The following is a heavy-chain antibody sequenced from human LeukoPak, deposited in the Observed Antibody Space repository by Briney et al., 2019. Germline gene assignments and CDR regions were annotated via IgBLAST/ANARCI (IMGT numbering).Heavy chain of an antibody. D-gene: IGHD1-7*01. CDR2: IYYSGST. J-gene: IGHJ5*02. CDR3: ARGGPLPFDWNYGPLNWLDP. V-gene: IGHV4-59*01. CDR1: GGSISSYY. Sequence: PSETLSLTCTVSGGSISSYYWSWIRQPPGKGLEWIGYIYYSGSTNYNPSLKSRVTISVDTSKNQFSLKLSSVTAADTAVYYCARGGPLPFDWNYGPLNWLDPWGQGTLVTVSP.